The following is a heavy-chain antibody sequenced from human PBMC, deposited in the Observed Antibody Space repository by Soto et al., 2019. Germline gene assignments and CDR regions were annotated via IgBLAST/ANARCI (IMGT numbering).Heavy chain of an antibody. Sequence: QVQLVESGGGVVQPGRSLRLSCAASGFTFSSYAMHWVRQAPGKGLEWVAVISYDGSNKYYADSVKGRFTISRDNSKNTLYLQMNSLRAEDTAVYYCARDPVCGTSCYNASFDYWGQGTLVTVSS. V-gene: IGHV3-30-3*01. CDR3: ARDPVCGTSCYNASFDY. CDR2: ISYDGSNK. J-gene: IGHJ4*02. D-gene: IGHD2-2*02. CDR1: GFTFSSYA.